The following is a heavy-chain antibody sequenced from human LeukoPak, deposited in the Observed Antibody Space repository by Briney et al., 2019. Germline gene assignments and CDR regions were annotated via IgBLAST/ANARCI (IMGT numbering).Heavy chain of an antibody. J-gene: IGHJ4*02. CDR2: ISYDGSNK. Sequence: PGGSLRLSRAASGFTFSSYAMHWVRQAPGKGLEWVAVISYDGSNKYYADSVKGRFTISRDNSKNTLYLQMNSLRAEDTAVYYCARGVQRWNYNGDYWGQGTLVTVSS. D-gene: IGHD1-7*01. CDR3: ARGVQRWNYNGDY. CDR1: GFTFSSYA. V-gene: IGHV3-30*04.